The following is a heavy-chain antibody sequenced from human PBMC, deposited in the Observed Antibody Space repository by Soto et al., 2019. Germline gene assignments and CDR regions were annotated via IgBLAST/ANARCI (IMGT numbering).Heavy chain of an antibody. D-gene: IGHD6-19*01. V-gene: IGHV3-7*01. J-gene: IGHJ4*02. CDR3: ARQNPGYSSGGFDY. CDR2: IKQDGSEK. CDR1: GFTLTGYS. Sequence: RGSLMLSCAAPGFTLTGYSMTSVFQSPVKGLEWVSNIKQDGSEKYCVDAVKGRFTISRDNARNSLYLQMNSLRAEDKAVYYCARQNPGYSSGGFDYWGQGTLVTVSS.